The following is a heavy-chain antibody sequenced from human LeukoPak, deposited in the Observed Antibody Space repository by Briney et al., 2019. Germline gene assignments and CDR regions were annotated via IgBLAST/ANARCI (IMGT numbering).Heavy chain of an antibody. CDR2: ISSSSSYI. D-gene: IGHD3-10*01. J-gene: IGHJ4*02. Sequence: GGSLRLSCAASGFTFSSYSMNWVRQAPGKGLEWVSSISSSSSYIYYADSVKGRFTISRDNSKNTLYLQMNSLRAEDTAVYYCAKDRRGGPFDYWGQGTLVTVSS. CDR1: GFTFSSYS. CDR3: AKDRRGGPFDY. V-gene: IGHV3-21*01.